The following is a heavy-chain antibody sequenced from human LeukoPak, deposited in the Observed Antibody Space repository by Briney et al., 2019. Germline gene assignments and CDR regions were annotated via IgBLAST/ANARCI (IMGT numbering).Heavy chain of an antibody. Sequence: SETLSLTCTVSGGSISSYYWSWIRQPPGKGLEWIGYIYYSGTTNYNPSLKSRVTISVDTSKNQFSLKLSSVTAADTAAYYCARAWYDSSGYYYTFDYWGQGTLVTVSS. J-gene: IGHJ4*02. CDR2: IYYSGTT. CDR3: ARAWYDSSGYYYTFDY. CDR1: GGSISSYY. V-gene: IGHV4-59*01. D-gene: IGHD3-22*01.